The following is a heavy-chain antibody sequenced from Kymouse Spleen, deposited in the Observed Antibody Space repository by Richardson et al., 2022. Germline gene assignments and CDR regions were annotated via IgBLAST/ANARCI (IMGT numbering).Heavy chain of an antibody. Sequence: QVQLVESGGGVVQPGRSLRLSCAASGFTFSSYGMHWVRQAPGKGLEWVAVISYDGSNKYYADSVKGRFTISRDNSKNTLYLQMNSLRAEDTAVYYCAKDWTVVTSYFDYWGQGTLVTVS. CDR3: AKDWTVVTSYFDY. J-gene: IGHJ4*02. V-gene: IGHV3-30*18. CDR2: ISYDGSNK. CDR1: GFTFSSYG. D-gene: IGHD4-23*01.